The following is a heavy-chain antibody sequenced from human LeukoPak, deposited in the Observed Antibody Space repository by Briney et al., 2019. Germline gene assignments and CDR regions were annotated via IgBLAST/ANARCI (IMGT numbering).Heavy chain of an antibody. J-gene: IGHJ4*02. CDR3: ARANWGSYYFDY. Sequence: PGGSLRLSCAASGFTVSSNYMSWVRQAPGKGLEWVSVIYSGGSTYYADSVKGRFTISRDNSKNTLYLQMNSLRAEDTAVYYCARANWGSYYFDYWGQGTLVTVS. CDR2: IYSGGST. V-gene: IGHV3-66*02. CDR1: GFTVSSNY. D-gene: IGHD7-27*01.